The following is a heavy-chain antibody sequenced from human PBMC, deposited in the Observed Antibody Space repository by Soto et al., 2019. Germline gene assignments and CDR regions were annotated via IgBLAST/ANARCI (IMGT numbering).Heavy chain of an antibody. D-gene: IGHD3-10*01. Sequence: SETLSLTCTVSGGSISSGGYYWSWIRQQPGKGLEWIGYIYYSGGTYYNPSLKSRVTISVDTSKNQFSLKLSSVTAADTALYFCASSSFLRSGYLFHGLDVWGQGTTVTLSS. CDR3: ASSSFLRSGYLFHGLDV. V-gene: IGHV4-31*03. CDR2: IYYSGGT. CDR1: GGSISSGGYY. J-gene: IGHJ6*02.